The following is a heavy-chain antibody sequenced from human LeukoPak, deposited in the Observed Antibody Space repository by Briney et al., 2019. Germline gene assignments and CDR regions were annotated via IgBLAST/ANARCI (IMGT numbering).Heavy chain of an antibody. CDR2: IYSGGST. V-gene: IGHV3-53*01. CDR3: ARDPGYYYGSGSYYTLDY. CDR1: GFTVSSNY. D-gene: IGHD3-10*01. Sequence: GGSLRLSCAASGFTVSSNYMSWVRQAPGKGLEWVSVIYSGGSTYYADSVKGRFTISRDNAKNSLYLQMNSLRAEDTAVYYCARDPGYYYGSGSYYTLDYWGQGTLVTVSS. J-gene: IGHJ4*02.